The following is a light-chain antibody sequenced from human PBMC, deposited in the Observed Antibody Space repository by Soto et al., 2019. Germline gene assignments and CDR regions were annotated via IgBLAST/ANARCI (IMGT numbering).Light chain of an antibody. CDR3: QQYGSSPT. V-gene: IGKV3-20*01. CDR1: QSVSSSY. J-gene: IGKJ1*01. Sequence: EILLTQSPGTLSLSPGERATLSCRASQSVSSSYLDWYQQKPGQTPMLLIYGASSRATGITDRFSGSGSVTDFTLTISRVEPEDFAVYYCQQYGSSPTFGQGTKVEIK. CDR2: GAS.